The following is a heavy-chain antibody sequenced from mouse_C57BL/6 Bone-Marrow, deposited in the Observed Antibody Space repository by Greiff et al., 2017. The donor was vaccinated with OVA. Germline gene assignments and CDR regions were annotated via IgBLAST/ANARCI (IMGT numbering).Heavy chain of an antibody. CDR1: GYTFTEYT. V-gene: IGHV1-62-2*01. CDR3: ARHEERRGNYVDYFDY. J-gene: IGHJ2*01. D-gene: IGHD2-1*01. CDR2: FYPGSGSI. Sequence: VHLVESGAELVKPGASVKLSCKASGYTFTEYTIHWVKQRSGQGLEWIGWFYPGSGSIKYNEKFKDKATLTADKSSSTVYMELSRLTSEDSAVYFCARHEERRGNYVDYFDYWGQGTTLTVSS.